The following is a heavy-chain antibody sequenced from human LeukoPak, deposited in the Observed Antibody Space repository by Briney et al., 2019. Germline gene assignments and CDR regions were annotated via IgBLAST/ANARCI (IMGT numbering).Heavy chain of an antibody. D-gene: IGHD2-2*02. V-gene: IGHV1-8*01. CDR2: MNPNSGNT. Sequence: ASVKVSCKASGYTFTSYDINWVRQATGQGLEWMGWMNPNSGNTGYAQKFQGRVTMTRNTSISTAYMELSSLRSEDTAVYYCARNRYQLLYTTYYYYYGMDVWGQGTTVTVSS. CDR1: GYTFTSYD. CDR3: ARNRYQLLYTTYYYYYGMDV. J-gene: IGHJ6*02.